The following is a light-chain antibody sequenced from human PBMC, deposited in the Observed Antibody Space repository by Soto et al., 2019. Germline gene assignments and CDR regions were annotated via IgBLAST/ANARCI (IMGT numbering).Light chain of an antibody. CDR3: CSYVSSKTYV. CDR1: RTDVGGYF. Sequence: QSALTQPASVSGSPGQSITISCTGTRTDVGGYFVSWYQQHPGKAPKLIIYEVSNRPSGVSNRFSGSKSDTTASLTISGLQAEDEADYYCCSYVSSKTYVFGTGTKLTVL. J-gene: IGLJ1*01. CDR2: EVS. V-gene: IGLV2-14*01.